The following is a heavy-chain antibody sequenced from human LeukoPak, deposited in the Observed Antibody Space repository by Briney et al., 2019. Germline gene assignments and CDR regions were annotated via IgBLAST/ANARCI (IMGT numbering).Heavy chain of an antibody. V-gene: IGHV4-59*01. D-gene: IGHD4-23*01. CDR3: ARGRTVEFDY. J-gene: IGHJ4*02. CDR2: IYYSGST. Sequence: SETLSLTCTVSGGSISSYYWSWIRQPPGKGLEWIGYIYYSGSTNYNPSLKNRVTISVDTSKNQFSLKLSSVTAADTAVYYCARGRTVEFDYWGQGTLVTVSS. CDR1: GGSISSYY.